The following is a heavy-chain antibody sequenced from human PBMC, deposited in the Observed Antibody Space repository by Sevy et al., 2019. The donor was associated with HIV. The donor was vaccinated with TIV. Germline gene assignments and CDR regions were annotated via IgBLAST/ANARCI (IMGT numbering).Heavy chain of an antibody. CDR1: ADTFSRYA. V-gene: IGHV1-69*13. D-gene: IGHD4-4*01. Sequence: ASVKVSCKASADTFSRYAINWVRQAPGQGLEWMGGIIPSFGTTKYGQIFQGRVTITAVESTSTAYMELSSLRSEDSAVFYCARGGIGDYSKYFEYWGQGTLVTVSS. CDR3: ARGGIGDYSKYFEY. CDR2: IIPSFGTT. J-gene: IGHJ4*02.